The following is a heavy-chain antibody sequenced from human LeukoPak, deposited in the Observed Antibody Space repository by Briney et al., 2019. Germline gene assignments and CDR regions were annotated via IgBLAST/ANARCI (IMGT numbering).Heavy chain of an antibody. J-gene: IGHJ4*02. V-gene: IGHV3-48*04. CDR2: ISGSSSTI. D-gene: IGHD4-23*01. Sequence: GGSRRLSCAASGFTFSSYNMNWVRQAPGKGLEWVSYISGSSSTIYYADSVKGRFTISRDNAKNSLYLQMNSLRAEDTAVYYCARAHGDDYGGNYFDYWGQGTLVTVSS. CDR1: GFTFSSYN. CDR3: ARAHGDDYGGNYFDY.